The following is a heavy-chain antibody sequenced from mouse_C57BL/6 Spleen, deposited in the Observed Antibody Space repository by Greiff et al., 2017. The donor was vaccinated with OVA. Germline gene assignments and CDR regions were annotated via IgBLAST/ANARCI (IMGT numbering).Heavy chain of an antibody. CDR2: ISGGGGNT. CDR3: ARQGDGYYVWYFDV. D-gene: IGHD2-3*01. CDR1: GFTFSSYT. Sequence: EVKLMESGGGLVKPGGSLKLSCAASGFTFSSYTMSWVRQTPEKRLEWVATISGGGGNTYYPDSVKGRFTISRDNAKNTLYLQMSSLRSEDTALYYCARQGDGYYVWYFDVWGTGTTVTVSS. J-gene: IGHJ1*03. V-gene: IGHV5-9*01.